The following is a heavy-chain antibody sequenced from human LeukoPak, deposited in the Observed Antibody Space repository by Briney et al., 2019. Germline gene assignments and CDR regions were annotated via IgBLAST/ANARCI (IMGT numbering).Heavy chain of an antibody. CDR3: ARLGATNWAYYFDY. J-gene: IGHJ4*02. V-gene: IGHV3-48*03. Sequence: PGGSLRLSCAASGFSFSSYEMNWVRQAPGKGLEWISYISSSISITPYADSVKGRFTISRDNAKNSLYLQLNRLRDEDTAVYYCARLGATNWAYYFDYWGQGTLVTVSS. D-gene: IGHD7-27*01. CDR2: ISSSISIT. CDR1: GFSFSSYE.